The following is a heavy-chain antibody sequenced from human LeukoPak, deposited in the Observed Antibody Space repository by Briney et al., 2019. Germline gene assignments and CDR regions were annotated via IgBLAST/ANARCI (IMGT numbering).Heavy chain of an antibody. Sequence: PSETLSLTCAVSGGSISSGGYSWSWIRQPPGKGLEWIGYMYYSGSTNYNPSLKSRVTISADTSENQFSLKLSSVTAADTAVYYCAREGGLMIRGIITDWGQGTLVTVSS. J-gene: IGHJ4*02. CDR2: MYYSGST. V-gene: IGHV4-31*11. CDR1: GGSISSGGYS. CDR3: AREGGLMIRGIITD. D-gene: IGHD3-10*01.